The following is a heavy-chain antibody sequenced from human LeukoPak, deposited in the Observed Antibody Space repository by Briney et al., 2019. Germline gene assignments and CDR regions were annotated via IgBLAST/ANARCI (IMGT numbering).Heavy chain of an antibody. CDR3: ARVRNPYYYGSGSKLNWFDP. CDR2: INHSGST. CDR1: GGSFSGYY. J-gene: IGHJ5*02. V-gene: IGHV4-34*01. Sequence: SETLSLTCAVYGGSFSGYYWSWIRQPPGKGLEWIGEINHSGSTNYNPSLKGRVTISVDTSKNQFSLKLSSVTAADTAVYYCARVRNPYYYGSGSKLNWFDPWGQGTLVTVSS. D-gene: IGHD3-10*01.